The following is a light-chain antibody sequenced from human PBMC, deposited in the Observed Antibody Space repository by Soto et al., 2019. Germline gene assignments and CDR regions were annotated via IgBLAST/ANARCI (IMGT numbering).Light chain of an antibody. CDR2: HTS. Sequence: DIQVTQSPSSLSASIGDRVSITCLASLDIGNDLDWYQQKPGKAPKRLLYHTSTLQSGVPSRFSGAGSGAEFTLTINGLQSEDFATYFCLQHKSYPWTFGQGTKVDIK. CDR1: LDIGND. J-gene: IGKJ1*01. V-gene: IGKV1-17*01. CDR3: LQHKSYPWT.